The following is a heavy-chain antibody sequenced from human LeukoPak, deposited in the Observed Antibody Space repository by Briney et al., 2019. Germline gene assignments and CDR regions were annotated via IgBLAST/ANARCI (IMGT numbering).Heavy chain of an antibody. CDR2: INPNSGGT. V-gene: IGHV1-2*02. J-gene: IGHJ4*02. CDR3: ARERWGDSSGYYGY. D-gene: IGHD3-22*01. CDR1: GYTFTGYY. Sequence: ASVKVSCKASGYTFTGYYMHWVRQAPGQGLEWMGWINPNSGGTNYAQKFQGRVTMTRDTSISTAYMELSRLRSDDTAVYYCARERWGDSSGYYGYWGQGTLVTVSS.